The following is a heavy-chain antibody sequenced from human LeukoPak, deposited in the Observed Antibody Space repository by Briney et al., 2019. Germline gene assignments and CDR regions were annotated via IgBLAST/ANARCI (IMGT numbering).Heavy chain of an antibody. V-gene: IGHV3-53*01. CDR2: IYSDGRT. CDR3: AREVYQYSSSWFDY. J-gene: IGHJ4*02. D-gene: IGHD6-13*01. CDR1: GFTVSSNY. Sequence: GGSLRLSCAASGFTVSSNYMSWVRQAPGKGLELVSIIYSDGRTYYADSVKGRFTISRDISKNTLYLQMNSLRAEDTAVYYCAREVYQYSSSWFDYWGQGSLVSVSS.